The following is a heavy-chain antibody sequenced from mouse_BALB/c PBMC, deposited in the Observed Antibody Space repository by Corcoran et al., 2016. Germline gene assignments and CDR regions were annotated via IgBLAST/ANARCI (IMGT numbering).Heavy chain of an antibody. J-gene: IGHJ2*01. CDR2: INTYTGEP. D-gene: IGHD1-1*01. CDR1: GYTFTNYG. CDR3: ATLYGSRLYYFDY. Sequence: QIQLVPSGPELKKPGETVKISCKASGYTFTNYGMNWVKQAPGKGLKWMGWINTYTGEPTYADDFKGRFAFSLETSASTAYLQINNLKNEDMATYFFATLYGSRLYYFDYWGQGTTLAVSS. V-gene: IGHV9-1*02.